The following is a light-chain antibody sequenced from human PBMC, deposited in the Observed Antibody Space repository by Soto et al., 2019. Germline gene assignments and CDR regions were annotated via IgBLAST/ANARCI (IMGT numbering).Light chain of an antibody. CDR2: DTS. Sequence: EIVLTQSPAILSLSPGERATLSCRASQSVYTYLAWYQQKPGQAPRLLIYDTSNRASGVPARFSGSGSGTDFTLTISSLEPEDFATYYCQQYNSYPWTFGQGTKVEIK. V-gene: IGKV3-11*01. CDR3: QQYNSYPWT. J-gene: IGKJ1*01. CDR1: QSVYTY.